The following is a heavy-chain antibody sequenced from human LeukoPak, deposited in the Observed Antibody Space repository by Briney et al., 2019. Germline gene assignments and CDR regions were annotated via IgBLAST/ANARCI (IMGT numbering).Heavy chain of an antibody. CDR3: ARRRRDGYKIGVWFDP. V-gene: IGHV1-8*01. Sequence: GASVTVSFKASGYTFTSYDINWVRQATGQGLEWMGWMNPNSGNTGYAQKFQGRVTMTRNTSISTAYMELSSLRSEDTAVYYCARRRRDGYKIGVWFDPWGQGTLVTVSS. J-gene: IGHJ5*02. D-gene: IGHD5-24*01. CDR2: MNPNSGNT. CDR1: GYTFTSYD.